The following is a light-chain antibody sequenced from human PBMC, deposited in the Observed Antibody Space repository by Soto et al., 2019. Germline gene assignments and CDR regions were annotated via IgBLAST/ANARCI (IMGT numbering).Light chain of an antibody. CDR3: QQYNNWPLT. Sequence: EIVMTQSPGTVSVSPGERATLSCRASQSVSSNLAWYQQKPGQAPRLLTYGAFTRATGIPARFSGSGSGTEFTLTISSLQSEDFAVYYCQQYNNWPLTFGGGTKVEIK. CDR1: QSVSSN. J-gene: IGKJ4*01. V-gene: IGKV3-15*01. CDR2: GAF.